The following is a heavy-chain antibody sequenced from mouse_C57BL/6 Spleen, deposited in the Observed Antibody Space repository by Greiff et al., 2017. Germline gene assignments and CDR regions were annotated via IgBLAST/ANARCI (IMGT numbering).Heavy chain of an antibody. CDR2: IDPSDSYT. D-gene: IGHD1-1*01. J-gene: IGHJ3*01. CDR1: GYTFTSYW. V-gene: IGHV1-69*01. Sequence: QVQLQQPGAELVMPGASVKLSCKASGYTFTSYWMHWVKQRPGQGLEWIGEIDPSDSYTNYNQKFKGKSTLTVDKSSSTAYMQLSSLTSEDSAVYYCARSDYYGGFAYWGQGTLVTVSA. CDR3: ARSDYYGGFAY.